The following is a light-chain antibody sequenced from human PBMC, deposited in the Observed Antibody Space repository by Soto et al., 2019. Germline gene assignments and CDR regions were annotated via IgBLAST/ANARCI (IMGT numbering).Light chain of an antibody. Sequence: QSALTQPASVSGSPGRSITIPCTGTISDVGGYNYVSWYQEHPGRAPKLMIYEVTNRPSGVSNRFSGSKSGNTASLTISGLQAEDEADYYCSSYISSRTQVFGSGTKVTVL. CDR3: SSYISSRTQV. V-gene: IGLV2-14*03. CDR2: EVT. CDR1: ISDVGGYNY. J-gene: IGLJ1*01.